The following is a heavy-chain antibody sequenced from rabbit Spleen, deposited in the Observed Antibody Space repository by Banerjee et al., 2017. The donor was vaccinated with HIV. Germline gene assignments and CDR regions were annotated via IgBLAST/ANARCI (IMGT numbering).Heavy chain of an antibody. Sequence: QSLEESGGDLVKPGASLTLTCTASGFSFSNSYHMCWVRQAPGKGLEWIGCIYNNDGSTYYASWVNGRFTISRTSSTTVTLQMTSLTAADTATYFCARDQSHVGYNGYGDEFNLWGPGTLVTVS. V-gene: IGHV1S40*01. CDR1: GFSFSNSYH. J-gene: IGHJ4*01. D-gene: IGHD6-1*01. CDR2: IYNNDGST. CDR3: ARDQSHVGYNGYGDEFNL.